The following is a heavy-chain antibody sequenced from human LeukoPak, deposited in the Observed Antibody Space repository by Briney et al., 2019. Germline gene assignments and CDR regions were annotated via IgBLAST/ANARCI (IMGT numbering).Heavy chain of an antibody. CDR2: IKQDGSEK. Sequence: ETLSLTCTVSGGSISSSSYYWGWIRQAPGKGLEWVANIKQDGSEKYYVDSVKGRFTISRDNAKNSLYLQMNSLRAEDTAVYYCARTRHSGYPRGAFDIWGQGTMVTVSS. D-gene: IGHD5-12*01. V-gene: IGHV3-7*01. CDR1: GGSISSSSYY. J-gene: IGHJ3*02. CDR3: ARTRHSGYPRGAFDI.